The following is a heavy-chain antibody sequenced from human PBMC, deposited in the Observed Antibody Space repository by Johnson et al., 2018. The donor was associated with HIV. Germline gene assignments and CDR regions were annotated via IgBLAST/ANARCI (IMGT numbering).Heavy chain of an antibody. CDR2: IRYDGSNK. CDR1: GFTFRTFA. D-gene: IGHD4-23*01. J-gene: IGHJ3*02. Sequence: VLLLESGGGLIQPGGSLRLSCVGSGFTFRTFAMSWVRQAPGKGLEWVAFIRYDGSNKYYADSVKGRFTISRDDSKNTLYLQMNSLKTEDTAVYYCTRVSPYGGNSADSFDIWGQGTMLTVSS. CDR3: TRVSPYGGNSADSFDI. V-gene: IGHV3-30*02.